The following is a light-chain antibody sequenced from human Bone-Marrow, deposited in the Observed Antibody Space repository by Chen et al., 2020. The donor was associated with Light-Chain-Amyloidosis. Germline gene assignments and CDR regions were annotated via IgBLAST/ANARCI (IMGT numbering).Light chain of an antibody. CDR2: DDX. CDR1: NXXSTS. V-gene: IGLV3-21*02. Sequence: SYVXTQPSSVSVAPGQTXXXAWXGNNXXSTSVHGYQQTPGQXPLLVXYDDXERPSGIPERLSGSNSGXTDTXTISRXEAXXEADYXXQVWXRSSDRPVFGGGTKLTVL. J-gene: IGLJ3*02. CDR3: QVWXRSSDRPV.